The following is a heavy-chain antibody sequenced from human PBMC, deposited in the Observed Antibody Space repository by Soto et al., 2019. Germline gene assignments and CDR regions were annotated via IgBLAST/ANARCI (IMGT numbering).Heavy chain of an antibody. V-gene: IGHV4-59*08. D-gene: IGHD3-3*01. CDR2: IYNSGST. J-gene: IGHJ6*03. CDR3: ARYLRSGLYYMDV. Sequence: PSETLSLTCTVSGDSINSDYWSWVRQPPGKGLEWIGYIYNSGSTNYNPSLKSRVTMSVDPSKNQFSLKLSSATVADTAAYYCARYLRSGLYYMDVWGKGTTVTVSS. CDR1: GDSINSDY.